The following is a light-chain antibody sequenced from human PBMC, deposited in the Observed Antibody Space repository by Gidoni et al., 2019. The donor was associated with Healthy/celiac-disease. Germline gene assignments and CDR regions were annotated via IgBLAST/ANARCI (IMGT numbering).Light chain of an antibody. CDR1: VLAKKY. CDR3: YSAVEV. Sequence: SYELTQPSSVSVSPGQTARITCSGDVLAKKYARWFQQKPGQAPVLVIYKDSARPSGIPERFSGSSSGTTVTLTISGAQVEDEADYYCYSAVEVFGGGTKLTVL. J-gene: IGLJ2*01. V-gene: IGLV3-27*01. CDR2: KDS.